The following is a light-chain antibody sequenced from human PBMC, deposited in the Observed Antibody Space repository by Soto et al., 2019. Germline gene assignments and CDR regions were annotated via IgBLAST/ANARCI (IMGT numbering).Light chain of an antibody. Sequence: DIVMSQSPLSLPVTPGEPASISCRSSQSLLHSNGYNYLDWYLQKPGQSPQLLIYLGSNRASGVPDRFSGSGSGTDFTLKISRVEAEDVGVYYCMQALQTPLTFGPGTKADIK. CDR2: LGS. CDR3: MQALQTPLT. V-gene: IGKV2-28*01. CDR1: QSLLHSNGYNY. J-gene: IGKJ3*01.